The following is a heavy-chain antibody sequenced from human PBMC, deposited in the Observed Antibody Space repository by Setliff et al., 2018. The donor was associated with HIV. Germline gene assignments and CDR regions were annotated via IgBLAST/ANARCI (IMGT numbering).Heavy chain of an antibody. J-gene: IGHJ4*01. D-gene: IGHD6-13*01. CDR2: INVGNGNT. Sequence: ASVKVSCKASGYTFSHNTIHWVRQAPGKRLEWMGWINVGNGNTKYSQRFQGRVTITRDTSASAAYMQLNSLRSEDTAVYYCARQFSSSWYVFDYWGQGALVTAPQ. CDR1: GYTFSHNT. V-gene: IGHV1-3*01. CDR3: ARQFSSSWYVFDY.